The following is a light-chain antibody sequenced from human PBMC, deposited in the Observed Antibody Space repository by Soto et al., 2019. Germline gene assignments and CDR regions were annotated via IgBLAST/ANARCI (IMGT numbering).Light chain of an antibody. CDR2: EVT. Sequence: QSALTQPASVSGSPGQSITISCTGTSSDFGSSSYVSWYQQHSGKAPKVVIYEVTNRPSGVSNRFSGAKSGSTASLTISGLQAEDEATYFCSSYTTSNSWVFGGGTKVTVL. CDR3: SSYTTSNSWV. J-gene: IGLJ3*02. CDR1: SSDFGSSSY. V-gene: IGLV2-14*01.